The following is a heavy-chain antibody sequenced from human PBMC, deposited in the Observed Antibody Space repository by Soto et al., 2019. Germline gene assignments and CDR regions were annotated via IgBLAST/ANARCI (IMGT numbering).Heavy chain of an antibody. D-gene: IGHD3-3*01. J-gene: IGHJ6*02. CDR2: INAGNGNT. CDR1: GYTFIKYA. V-gene: IGHV1-3*01. CDR3: ARQHYYDLWRGLQSFGMDV. Sequence: ASVKVSCKAAGYTFIKYAMNWVRQAPGQSLEWMGWINAGNGNTKYAEKFQGRVTITRDTSATTAYMELSSLRSEDTAVYYCARQHYYDLWRGLQSFGMDVWGQGTTVTVSS.